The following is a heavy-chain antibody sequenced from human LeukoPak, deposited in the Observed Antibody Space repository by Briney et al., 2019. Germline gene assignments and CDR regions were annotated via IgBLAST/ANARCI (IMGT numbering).Heavy chain of an antibody. J-gene: IGHJ4*02. V-gene: IGHV4-34*01. CDR2: INHSGST. D-gene: IGHD3-22*01. CDR1: GGSFSGYY. CDR3: ARERDDSSGYYLEDY. Sequence: SETLSLTCAVYGGSFSGYYWSWIRQPPGKGLEWIGEINHSGSTNYNPSLKSRVTIPVDTSKNQFSLKLSSVTAADTAVYYCARERDDSSGYYLEDYWGQGTLVTVSS.